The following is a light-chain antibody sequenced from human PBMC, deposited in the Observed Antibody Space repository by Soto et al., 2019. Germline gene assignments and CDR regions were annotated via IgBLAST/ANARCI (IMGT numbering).Light chain of an antibody. CDR3: QQRSNWLTWT. J-gene: IGKJ1*01. V-gene: IGKV3-11*01. Sequence: EIVLTQSPATLSLSPGERATLSCRARQSVSSYLAWYQQKPGQAPRLLIYDASNRATGIPARFSGSGSGTDFTLTIIILEPEDFAVYYCQQRSNWLTWTFGQGTKVE. CDR1: QSVSSY. CDR2: DAS.